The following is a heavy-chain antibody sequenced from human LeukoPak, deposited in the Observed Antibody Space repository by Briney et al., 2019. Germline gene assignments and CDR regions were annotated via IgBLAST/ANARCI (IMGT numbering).Heavy chain of an antibody. J-gene: IGHJ4*02. CDR3: AKVIREVDMSHDY. CDR1: GFTFSNYA. D-gene: IGHD5-24*01. Sequence: GRSLRPSCAASGFTFSNYAMSWVRQAPGKGLEWVSSIHYSGGSTYYGDSVKGRFSISRDNSKNTLYLQMNSLRAGDTAVYYCAKVIREVDMSHDYWGQGALVTVSS. V-gene: IGHV3-23*01. CDR2: IHYSGGST.